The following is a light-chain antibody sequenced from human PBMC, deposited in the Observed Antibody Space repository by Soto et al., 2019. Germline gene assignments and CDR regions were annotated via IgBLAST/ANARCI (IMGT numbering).Light chain of an antibody. V-gene: IGKV1-39*01. CDR2: AIS. J-gene: IGKJ2*01. CDR3: QHSYSTPYT. CDR1: QSITTY. Sequence: DIQMTQSPSSLSASVGDRVTITCRASQSITTYLNWYQQKPGKAPKLLMYAISTLQSGVPSRFGGSGSGTEFTLTISSLQPDDFATYYCQHSYSTPYTFGQGTKVDIK.